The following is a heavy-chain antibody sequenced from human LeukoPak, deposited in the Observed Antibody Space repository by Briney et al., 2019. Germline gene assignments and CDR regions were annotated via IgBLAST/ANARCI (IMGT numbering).Heavy chain of an antibody. J-gene: IGHJ6*02. D-gene: IGHD3-10*01. CDR1: GGTFSSYA. CDR2: IIPILGIA. V-gene: IGHV1-69*04. CDR3: ARYRGSLSATEYYYYGMDV. Sequence: VASVKVSCKASGGTFSSYAISWVRQAPGQGLEWMGRIIPILGIANYAQKFQGRVTITADKSTSTAYMELSSLRSEDTAVYYCARYRGSLSATEYYYYGMDVWGQGTTVTVSS.